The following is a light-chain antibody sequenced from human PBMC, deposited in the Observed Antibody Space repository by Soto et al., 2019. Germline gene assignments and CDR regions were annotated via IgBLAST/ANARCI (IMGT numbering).Light chain of an antibody. CDR2: GAS. CDR1: QSVSST. CDR3: QQYNNWLT. V-gene: IGKV3-15*01. J-gene: IGKJ4*01. Sequence: EIVMTQSPATLSVSPGERATLSCRASQSVSSTLAWYQQKPGQAPRLLIFGASTRATGIPARFSGSGSGTESTITISSLQSEDFAVYYCQQYNNWLTFGGGTKVEIK.